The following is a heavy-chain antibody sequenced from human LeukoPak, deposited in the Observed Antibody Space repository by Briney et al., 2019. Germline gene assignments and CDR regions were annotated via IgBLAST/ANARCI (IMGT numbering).Heavy chain of an antibody. V-gene: IGHV4-39*02. J-gene: IGHJ4*02. Sequence: SETLSLTCTVSGGSISSSPYYWGWIRQPPGKGLEWIGSIYFSGSTYYNPSLKSRVTISLDTSKNQFSLKLISVTAADTALYYCAREGPHCSGIYYNPLDYWGQGALVIVSS. D-gene: IGHD3-10*02. CDR3: AREGPHCSGIYYNPLDY. CDR1: GGSISSSPYY. CDR2: IYFSGST.